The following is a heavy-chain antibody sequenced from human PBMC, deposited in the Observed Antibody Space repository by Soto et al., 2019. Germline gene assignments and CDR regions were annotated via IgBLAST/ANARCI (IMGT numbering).Heavy chain of an antibody. V-gene: IGHV1-2*02. CDR1: GYPVTAYY. D-gene: IGHD3-3*01. Sequence: QLHLVQSGAVVKKPGASVTVSCSASGYPVTAYYMHWVRQAPERGLEWMGGINPATGAAKYTQTFRGRVTMTRDTSPSKVFMELRGLTSEDPAVFYFARGGGVGVAGSAAFDMWGQGTLVTVSS. CDR3: ARGGGVGVAGSAAFDM. CDR2: INPATGAA. J-gene: IGHJ3*02.